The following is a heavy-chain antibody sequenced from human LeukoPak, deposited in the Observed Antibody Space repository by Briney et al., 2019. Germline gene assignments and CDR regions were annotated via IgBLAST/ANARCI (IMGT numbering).Heavy chain of an antibody. J-gene: IGHJ5*02. CDR1: VYTFTGYY. CDR2: INPNNGDT. V-gene: IGHV1-2*02. CDR3: ARTYYFGAGTYYDH. Sequence: ASVKVSCKASVYTFTGYYMHCVRQAPGQGAEWMGWINPNNGDTNYAQKFQGGVTMTTDTSITTAYMELSRLTSDDTALYYCARTYYFGAGTYYDHWGQGTLVTVSS. D-gene: IGHD3-10*01.